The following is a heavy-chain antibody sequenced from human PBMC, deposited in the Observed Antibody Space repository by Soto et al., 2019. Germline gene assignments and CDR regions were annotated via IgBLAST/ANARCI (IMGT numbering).Heavy chain of an antibody. Sequence: QVQLVQSGAEVKKHGSSVKVSCKASGGTFSSYAISWVRQAPGQGLEWMGGIIPIFGTAKYAQKFEGRVTITADESTSTAYMELSSLRSEDTAVYYCAREVTMVRGVIGWFDPWGQGTLVTVSA. D-gene: IGHD3-10*01. CDR2: IIPIFGTA. V-gene: IGHV1-69*01. CDR3: AREVTMVRGVIGWFDP. J-gene: IGHJ5*02. CDR1: GGTFSSYA.